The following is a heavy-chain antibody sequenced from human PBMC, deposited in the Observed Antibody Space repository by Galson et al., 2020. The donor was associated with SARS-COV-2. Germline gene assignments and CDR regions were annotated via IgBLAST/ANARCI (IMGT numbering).Heavy chain of an antibody. J-gene: IGHJ3*02. D-gene: IGHD3-10*01. CDR1: GGSISSYY. CDR3: ARDSRGPMVRGVIISAFDI. Sequence: SETLSLTCTVSGGSISSYYWSWIRQPAGKGLEWIGRIYTSGRPTYTPPPKSRAPMSVATSKNQFSLKLSSVTAADTAVYYCARDSRGPMVRGVIISAFDIWGQGTMVTVSS. CDR2: IYTSGRP. V-gene: IGHV4-4*07.